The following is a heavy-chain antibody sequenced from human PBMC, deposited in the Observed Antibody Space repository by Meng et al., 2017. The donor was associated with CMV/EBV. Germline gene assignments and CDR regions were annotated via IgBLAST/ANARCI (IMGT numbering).Heavy chain of an antibody. CDR3: ARGVPSAAAPRWVDP. CDR2: ITTDDDSR. D-gene: IGHD6-13*01. Sequence: ASVKVSCKASGYTFSNYGIAWVRQDPGQGLEWMGWITTDDDSRKKQGRVTMTTDTSTSTAYMELRSLRSDDTAVYYCARGVPSAAAPRWVDPWGQGTLVTISS. J-gene: IGHJ5*02. CDR1: GYTFSNYG. V-gene: IGHV1-18*01.